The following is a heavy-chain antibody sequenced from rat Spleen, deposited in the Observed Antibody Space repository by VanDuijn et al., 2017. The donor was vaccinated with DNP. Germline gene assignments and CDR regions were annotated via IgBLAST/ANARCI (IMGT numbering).Heavy chain of an antibody. CDR2: ISTGGVNT. CDR3: ARPDSNYIYVGYYFDY. Sequence: EVQLVESGGGPVQPGRSLKLSCAASGFTFSNYGMAWVRLTPTKGLEWVASISTGGVNTYYRDSVKGRFTISRDNAKNTQYLQMDSLRSEDTATYFCARPDSNYIYVGYYFDYWGQGVMVTVSS. D-gene: IGHD1-2*01. J-gene: IGHJ2*01. V-gene: IGHV5S14*01. CDR1: GFTFSNYG.